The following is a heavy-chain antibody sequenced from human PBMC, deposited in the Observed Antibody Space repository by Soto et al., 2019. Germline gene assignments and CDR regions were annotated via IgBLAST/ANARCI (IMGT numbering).Heavy chain of an antibody. J-gene: IGHJ4*02. Sequence: ASVKVSCKASGGTFSSYAISWVRQAPGQGLEWMGGIIPIFGTANYAQKFQGRVTITADKSTSTAYMELSSLRSEDTAMYYCAGSGSYGIDYWGQGTLVTVSS. CDR3: AGSGSYGIDY. CDR1: GGTFSSYA. V-gene: IGHV1-69*06. CDR2: IIPIFGTA. D-gene: IGHD1-26*01.